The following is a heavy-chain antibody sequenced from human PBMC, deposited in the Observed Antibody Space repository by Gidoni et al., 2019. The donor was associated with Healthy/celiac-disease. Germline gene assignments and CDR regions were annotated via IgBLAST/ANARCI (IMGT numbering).Heavy chain of an antibody. CDR3: TTIVGATWRDY. CDR2: IKSKTDGGTT. Sequence: EVQLVESGGGLVKPGGSLRLSCAASGFTFSNAWMSWVRQTPGKGLEWVGRIKSKTDGGTTDYAAPVKGRFTISRDDSKNTLYLQMNSLKTEDTAVYYCTTIVGATWRDYWGQGTLVTVSS. J-gene: IGHJ4*02. V-gene: IGHV3-15*01. D-gene: IGHD1-26*01. CDR1: GFTFSNAW.